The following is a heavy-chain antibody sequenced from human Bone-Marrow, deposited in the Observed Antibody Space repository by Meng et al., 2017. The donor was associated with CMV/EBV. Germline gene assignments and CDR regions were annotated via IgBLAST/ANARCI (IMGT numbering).Heavy chain of an antibody. Sequence: ASVKVSCKASGYAFTNYNIDWVRQAAGQGLEWMGWMNPNNGKTGYAQRFQGRLALTRDTSTSTAYMELNSLRSDDTAVYYCARDLSFIRYSAQYYFDYWGQGTLVTVSS. D-gene: IGHD1-14*01. CDR3: ARDLSFIRYSAQYYFDY. CDR1: GYAFTNYN. J-gene: IGHJ4*02. V-gene: IGHV1-8*01. CDR2: MNPNNGKT.